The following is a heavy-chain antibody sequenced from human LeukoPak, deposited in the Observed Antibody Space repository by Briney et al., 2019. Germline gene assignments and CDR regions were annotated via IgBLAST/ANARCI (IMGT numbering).Heavy chain of an antibody. V-gene: IGHV4-31*11. D-gene: IGHD6-13*01. CDR3: ARVGIAAAGLFMDV. J-gene: IGHJ6*02. CDR1: GSSISSRNW. CDR2: IYYSGST. Sequence: SETLSLTCDVSGSSISSRNWWSWVRQHPGKGLEWIGYIYYSGSTYYNPSLKSRVTISVDTSKNQFSLKLSPVTAADTAVYYCARVGIAAAGLFMDVWGQGTTVTVSS.